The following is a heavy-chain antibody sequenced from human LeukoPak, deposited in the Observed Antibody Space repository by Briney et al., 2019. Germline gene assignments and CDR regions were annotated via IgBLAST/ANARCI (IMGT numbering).Heavy chain of an antibody. CDR3: ARLYDFWSGDTRHYYYGMDV. Sequence: ASVKVSCKASGYTFTSYGISWVRQAPGQGLERMGWISAYNGNTNYAQKLQGRVTMTTDTSTSTAYMELRSLRSDDTAVYYCARLYDFWSGDTRHYYYGMDVWGQGTTVTVSS. CDR1: GYTFTSYG. V-gene: IGHV1-18*01. J-gene: IGHJ6*02. CDR2: ISAYNGNT. D-gene: IGHD3-3*01.